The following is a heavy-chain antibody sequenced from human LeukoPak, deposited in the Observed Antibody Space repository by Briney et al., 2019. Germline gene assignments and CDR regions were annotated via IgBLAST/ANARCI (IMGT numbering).Heavy chain of an antibody. D-gene: IGHD3-22*01. CDR3: ARSYYYDSLLGDY. CDR1: GGSFSGYY. Sequence: SETLSLTCAVYGGSFSGYYWSWIRQPPGKGLEWIGEINHSGSTNYNPSLKSRVTISVDTSKNQFSLKLSSVTAADTAVYYCARSYYYDSLLGDYWGQGTLVTVSS. CDR2: INHSGST. J-gene: IGHJ4*02. V-gene: IGHV4-34*01.